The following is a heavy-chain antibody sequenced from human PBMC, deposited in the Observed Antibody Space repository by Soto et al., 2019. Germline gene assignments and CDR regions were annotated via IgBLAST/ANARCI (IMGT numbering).Heavy chain of an antibody. V-gene: IGHV1-69*04. Sequence: SVKVSCKASGGTFSRYTISWLRQAPGQGLEWMGRIIPILGIANYAQKFQGRVTITADKSTSTAYMELSSLRSEDTAVYYCARDTGYSGSSAPIATPAPWGQGTLVTVSS. CDR3: ARDTGYSGSSAPIATPAP. CDR1: GGTFSRYT. D-gene: IGHD1-26*01. J-gene: IGHJ5*02. CDR2: IIPILGIA.